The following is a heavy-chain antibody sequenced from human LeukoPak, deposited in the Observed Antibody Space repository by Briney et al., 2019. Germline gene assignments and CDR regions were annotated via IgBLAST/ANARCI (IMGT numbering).Heavy chain of an antibody. V-gene: IGHV4-61*01. CDR2: IYYSGST. CDR1: GVSFSSGSFN. D-gene: IGHD3-16*02. CDR3: ARVRVIVDAFDI. Sequence: SETLSLSCTVSGVSFSSGSFNWSWNRQPPGKGLVWIGYIYYSGSTNYNPSLKSRVTISVDTSKNQFSLKLSSVTAADTAVYYCARVRVIVDAFDIWGQGTMVTVSS. J-gene: IGHJ3*02.